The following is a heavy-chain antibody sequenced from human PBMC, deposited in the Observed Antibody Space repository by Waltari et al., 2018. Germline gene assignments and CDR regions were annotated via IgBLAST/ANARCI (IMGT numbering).Heavy chain of an antibody. CDR2: INQDGSWT. CDR1: GFIFGCSV. CDR3: AGLGISGTSNWFDP. D-gene: IGHD1-7*01. V-gene: IGHV3-7*01. Sequence: EVQLVESGGGLVQPGGSLRLSWVASGFIFGCSVRTWVRQAPGKGLEWVSNINQDGSWTYYLDSVKGRFTISKDNAKNSLYLQMNSLRGEDTAVYYCAGLGISGTSNWFDPWGQGTLVTVSS. J-gene: IGHJ5*02.